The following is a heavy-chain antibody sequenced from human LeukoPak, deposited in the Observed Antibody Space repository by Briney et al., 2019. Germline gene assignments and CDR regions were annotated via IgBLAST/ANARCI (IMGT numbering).Heavy chain of an antibody. CDR1: GGSISSSSYY. V-gene: IGHV4-39*01. CDR3: ARHDSAVAGRDYFDY. CDR2: IYYSGST. J-gene: IGHJ4*02. Sequence: PSETLSLTCTVSGGSISSSSYYWGWIRQPPGKGLEWIGSIYYSGSTYYNPSLKSRVTISVDTSKNQFSLKLSSVTAADTAVYYCARHDSAVAGRDYFDYWGQGTPVTVSS. D-gene: IGHD6-19*01.